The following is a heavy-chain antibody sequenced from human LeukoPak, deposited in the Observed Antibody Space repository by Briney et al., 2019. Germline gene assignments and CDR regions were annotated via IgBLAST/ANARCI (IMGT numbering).Heavy chain of an antibody. CDR3: ARWTTTYLDY. V-gene: IGHV1-46*01. Sequence: ASVKVSCKASGYTFTSYYIHWVRQAPGQGLEWMGIINPSGGSTDYAQKFQGRVTMTRDTSTNTVYMELSSLRSEDSAVYYCARWTTTYLDYWGQGTLVTVSS. CDR2: INPSGGST. J-gene: IGHJ4*02. CDR1: GYTFTSYY. D-gene: IGHD4-11*01.